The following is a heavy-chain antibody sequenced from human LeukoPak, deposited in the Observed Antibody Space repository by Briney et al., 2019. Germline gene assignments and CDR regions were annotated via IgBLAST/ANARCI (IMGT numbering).Heavy chain of an antibody. CDR2: IFLVDSDT. D-gene: IGHD2-15*01. V-gene: IGHV5-51*01. J-gene: IGHJ5*02. Sequence: GASLKISFKPSGFLFSNYGIGWARRMPGKGLKWLGIIFLVDSDTRYIPSFQGQVTISADNSINTAYLQWSSLKASDTAMYYCARHRAPDCSGGSCYRWLDPWGQGTLVTVSS. CDR3: ARHRAPDCSGGSCYRWLDP. CDR1: GFLFSNYG.